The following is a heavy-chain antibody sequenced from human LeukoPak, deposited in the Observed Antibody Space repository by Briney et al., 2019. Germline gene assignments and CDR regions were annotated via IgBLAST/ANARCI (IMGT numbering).Heavy chain of an antibody. J-gene: IGHJ4*02. CDR1: GFTVSSNY. D-gene: IGHD4-23*01. CDR2: IYHSGGT. CDR3: AREGGDYGGYFDY. Sequence: PGGSLRLSCAASGFTVSSNYMSWVRQPPGKGLEWIGEIYHSGGTNYNPSLKSRATISVDTSKNQFSLKLSSVTAADTAVYYCAREGGDYGGYFDYWGQGTLVTVSS. V-gene: IGHV4-59*02.